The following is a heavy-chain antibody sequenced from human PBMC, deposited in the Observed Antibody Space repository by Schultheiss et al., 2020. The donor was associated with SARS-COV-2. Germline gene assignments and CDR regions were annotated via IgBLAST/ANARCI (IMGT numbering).Heavy chain of an antibody. CDR3: ATPVLRFLGLDY. CDR2: INPKSGGT. V-gene: IGHV1-2*02. D-gene: IGHD3-3*01. CDR1: GYTFTGYY. Sequence: ASVKVSCKASGYTFTGYYIHWVRHAPGQGLEWMGWINPKSGGTNYAQKFQGRVTMTRDTSISTAYMELSRLRSDDTAVYYCATPVLRFLGLDYWGQGTLVTVSS. J-gene: IGHJ4*02.